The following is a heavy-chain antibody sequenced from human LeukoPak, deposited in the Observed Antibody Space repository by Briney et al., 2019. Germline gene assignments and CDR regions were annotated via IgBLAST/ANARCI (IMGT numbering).Heavy chain of an antibody. Sequence: PGGSLRLSCAASGFTFSSYGMHWVRQAPGKGLEWVAVISYDGSNKYYADSVKGRFTISRDNSKNTLYLQMNSLRAEDTAVYYCANIFYGYAFGAFDIWGQGTMVTVSS. J-gene: IGHJ3*02. CDR1: GFTFSSYG. CDR3: ANIFYGYAFGAFDI. V-gene: IGHV3-30*18. D-gene: IGHD5-18*01. CDR2: ISYDGSNK.